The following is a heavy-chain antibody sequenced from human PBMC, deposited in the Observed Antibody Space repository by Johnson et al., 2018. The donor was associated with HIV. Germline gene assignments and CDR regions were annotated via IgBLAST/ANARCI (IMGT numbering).Heavy chain of an antibody. CDR3: AREVAGDYGDSPGAFDI. D-gene: IGHD4-17*01. CDR1: GFTFSDYA. J-gene: IGHJ3*02. Sequence: VQLVESGGGVVQPGRSLRLSCAASGFTFSDYAMHWVRQAPGKGLEWVAVISYDGSNKYYADSVKGRFTISRDNSKNTLHLQMNSLRAEDTAVYYCAREVAGDYGDSPGAFDIWGQGTMVTVSS. V-gene: IGHV3-30*04. CDR2: ISYDGSNK.